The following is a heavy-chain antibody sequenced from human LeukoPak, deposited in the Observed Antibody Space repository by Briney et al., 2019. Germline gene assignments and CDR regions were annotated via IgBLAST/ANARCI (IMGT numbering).Heavy chain of an antibody. D-gene: IGHD4-11*01. CDR3: ARLISSTAVDY. CDR2: IYYSGST. J-gene: IGHJ4*02. Sequence: SETPSLTCTVSGGSISSSSYYWGWIRQPPGKGLEWIGSIYYSGSTYYNPSLKSRVTISVDTSKNQFSLKLSSVTAADTAVYYCARLISSTAVDYWGQGTLVTVSS. V-gene: IGHV4-39*01. CDR1: GGSISSSSYY.